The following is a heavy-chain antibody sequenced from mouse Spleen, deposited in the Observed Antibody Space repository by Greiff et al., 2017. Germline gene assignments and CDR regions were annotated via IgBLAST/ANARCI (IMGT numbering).Heavy chain of an antibody. CDR3: ASYDYDEYYFDY. CDR2: INPSTGGT. Sequence: VQLKESGPELVKPGASVKISCKASGYSFTGYYMNWVKQSPEKSLEWIGEINPSTGGTTYNQKFKAKATLTVDKSSSTAYMQLKSLTSEDSAVYYCASYDYDEYYFDYWGQGTTLTVSS. CDR1: GYSFTGYY. J-gene: IGHJ2*01. V-gene: IGHV1-42*01. D-gene: IGHD2-4*01.